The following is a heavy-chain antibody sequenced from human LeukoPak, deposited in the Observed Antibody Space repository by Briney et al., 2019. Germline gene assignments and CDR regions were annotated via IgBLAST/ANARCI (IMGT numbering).Heavy chain of an antibody. J-gene: IGHJ4*02. D-gene: IGHD3-22*01. Sequence: GASVKVCCKASGYTFTGFYMDWMRQAPGQWLELMGWINPNSGGTNYAQKFQGWVTMTRDTSISTAYMELSRLRSDDTAVYYCARDRNYYDSSGYLDYWGQGTLVTVSS. V-gene: IGHV1-2*04. CDR1: GYTFTGFY. CDR2: INPNSGGT. CDR3: ARDRNYYDSSGYLDY.